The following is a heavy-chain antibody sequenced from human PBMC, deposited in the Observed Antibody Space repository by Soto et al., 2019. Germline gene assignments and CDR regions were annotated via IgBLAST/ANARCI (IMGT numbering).Heavy chain of an antibody. D-gene: IGHD3-10*01. CDR2: ISWNSGSI. J-gene: IGHJ6*03. V-gene: IGHV3-9*01. Sequence: EVQLVESGGGLVQPGRSLRLSCAASGFTFDDYAMHWVRQAPGKGLEWVSGISWNSGSIGYADSVKGRFTISRDNAKHSLYLQMNSLRAEDTALYYCAKDGSGGTYDYYYMDVWGKGTTVTVS. CDR3: AKDGSGGTYDYYYMDV. CDR1: GFTFDDYA.